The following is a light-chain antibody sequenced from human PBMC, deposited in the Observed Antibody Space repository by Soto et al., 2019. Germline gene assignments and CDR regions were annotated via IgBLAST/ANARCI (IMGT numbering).Light chain of an antibody. Sequence: EIVMTQSPATLSVSPGEEFTLSCRASESISSHLAWYQQRPGRSPRLLIHEASTRATGISARFSGSGSRTEFTLTISSLQSEDCAVYYCHQYKYLWTFGQGTRVELK. V-gene: IGKV3-15*01. CDR3: HQYKYLWT. CDR1: ESISSH. CDR2: EAS. J-gene: IGKJ1*01.